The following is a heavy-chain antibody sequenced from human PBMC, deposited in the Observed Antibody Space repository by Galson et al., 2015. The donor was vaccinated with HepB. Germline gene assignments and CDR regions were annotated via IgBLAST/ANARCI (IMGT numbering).Heavy chain of an antibody. V-gene: IGHV3-11*06. CDR2: ISSSSSYT. CDR1: GFTFSDYY. J-gene: IGHJ6*03. D-gene: IGHD3-16*01. Sequence: SLRLSCAASGFTFSDYYMSWIRQAPGKGLEWVSYISSSSSYTNYADSVKGRFTISRDNAKNSLYLQMNSLRAEDTAVYYCASSLGDSPLNYYYYYMDVWGKGTTVTVSS. CDR3: ASSLGDSPLNYYYYYMDV.